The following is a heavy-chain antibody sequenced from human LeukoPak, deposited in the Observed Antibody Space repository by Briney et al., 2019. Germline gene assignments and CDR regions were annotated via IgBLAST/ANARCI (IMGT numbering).Heavy chain of an antibody. V-gene: IGHV4-34*01. J-gene: IGHJ4*02. Sequence: SETLSLTCAVYGGSFSGYYWSWIRQPPGKGLEWIGEINHSGSTNYNPSLKSRVTISVDTSKNQFSLKLSSVTAADTAVYYCARGRFRIMTHWGQGTLVTVSS. CDR1: GGSFSGYY. CDR3: ARGRFRIMTH. D-gene: IGHD3-16*01. CDR2: INHSGST.